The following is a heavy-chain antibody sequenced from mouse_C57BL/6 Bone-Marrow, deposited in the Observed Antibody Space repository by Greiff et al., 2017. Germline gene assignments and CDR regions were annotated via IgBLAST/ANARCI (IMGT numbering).Heavy chain of an antibody. J-gene: IGHJ2*01. D-gene: IGHD1-1*01. CDR1: GYTFTSYD. CDR3: AREWSSYGGYYFDY. Sequence: LVESGPELVKPGASVKLSCKASGYTFTSYDINWVKQRPGQGLEWIGWIYPRDGSTKYNEKFKGKATLTVDTSSSTAYMELHSLTSEDSAVYFCAREWSSYGGYYFDYWGQGTTLTVSS. V-gene: IGHV1-85*01. CDR2: IYPRDGST.